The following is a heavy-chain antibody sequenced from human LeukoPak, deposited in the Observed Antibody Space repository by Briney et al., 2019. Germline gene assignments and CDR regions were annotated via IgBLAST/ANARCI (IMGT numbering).Heavy chain of an antibody. Sequence: DSVKGRFTISRDNSKNTLYLQMNSLRPEDTAEYYCARDVRPVYYDSSGYPEDWGQGTLVTVSS. V-gene: IGHV3-30*01. CDR3: ARDVRPVYYDSSGYPED. D-gene: IGHD3-22*01. J-gene: IGHJ4*02.